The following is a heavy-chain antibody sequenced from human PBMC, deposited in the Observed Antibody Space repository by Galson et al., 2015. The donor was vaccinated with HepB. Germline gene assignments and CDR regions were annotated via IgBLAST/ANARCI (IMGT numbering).Heavy chain of an antibody. CDR1: GYSFSNYG. CDR3: VRDWYCSGRNCVDCFDP. CDR2: SSAYRDKA. Sequence: SVKVSCKASGYSFSNYGISWVRQAPGQGLEWLGWSSAYRDKANYAQIVQGRVTMTTDTSTSTAYMELRSLTSDDTAMYHCVRDWYCSGRNCVDCFDPWGQGTLVTVSS. J-gene: IGHJ5*02. D-gene: IGHD2-15*01. V-gene: IGHV1-18*04.